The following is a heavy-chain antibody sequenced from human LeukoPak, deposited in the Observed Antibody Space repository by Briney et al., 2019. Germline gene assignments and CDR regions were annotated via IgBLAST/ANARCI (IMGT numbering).Heavy chain of an antibody. CDR2: MNPNSGNT. D-gene: IGHD3-22*01. V-gene: IGHV1-8*01. J-gene: IGHJ4*02. CDR3: ARGVDYDSSGYYPGVYDY. Sequence: ASVKVSCKASGYTFTSYDINWVRQATGQGLEWMGWMNPNSGNTGYAQKFQGRVTMTRNTSISTVYMELSSLRSEDTAVYYCARGVDYDSSGYYPGVYDYWGQGTLVTVSS. CDR1: GYTFTSYD.